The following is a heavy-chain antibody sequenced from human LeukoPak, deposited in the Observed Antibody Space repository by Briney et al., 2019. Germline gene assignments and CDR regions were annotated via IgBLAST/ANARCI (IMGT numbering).Heavy chain of an antibody. CDR2: IYPGDSDT. J-gene: IGHJ4*02. V-gene: IGHV5-51*01. CDR3: ARKGSGYDY. CDR1: GYNFTNYW. Sequence: GESLKISCKASGYNFTNYWIAWVRQMPGKGLECMGIIYPGDSDTRYSPSFQGQVTISADKSISTAYLQWSSLKASDNATYYCARKGSGYDYWGQGTLVTVSS. D-gene: IGHD5-12*01.